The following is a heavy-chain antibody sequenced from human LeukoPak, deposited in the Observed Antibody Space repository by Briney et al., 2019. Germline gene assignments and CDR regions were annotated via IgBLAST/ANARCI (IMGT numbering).Heavy chain of an antibody. CDR1: GGSISSYY. J-gene: IGHJ6*03. Sequence: SETLSLTCTVSGGSISSYYWSWIRQPPGKGLEWIGYIYTSGSTNYNPSLKSRVTISVDTSKNQFSLKLSSVTAADTAVYYCASAVWEEWLSEPDYYFYYYMDVWGKGTTVTVSS. CDR2: IYTSGST. D-gene: IGHD3-3*01. CDR3: ASAVWEEWLSEPDYYFYYYMDV. V-gene: IGHV4-4*09.